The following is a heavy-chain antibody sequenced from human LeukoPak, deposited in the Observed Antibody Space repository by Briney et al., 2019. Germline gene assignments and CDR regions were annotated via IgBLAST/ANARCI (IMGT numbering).Heavy chain of an antibody. V-gene: IGHV4-4*07. CDR1: GGSISSYY. Sequence: KPSETLSLTCTVSGGSISSYYWSWIRQPAGKGLGWIGRIYTSGSTNYNPSLKSRVTMSVDTSKNQFSLKLSAVTAADTAVYYCARGGAPMITMVRGVSYYYYMDVWGKGTTVTVSS. CDR3: ARGGAPMITMVRGVSYYYYMDV. CDR2: IYTSGST. D-gene: IGHD3-10*01. J-gene: IGHJ6*03.